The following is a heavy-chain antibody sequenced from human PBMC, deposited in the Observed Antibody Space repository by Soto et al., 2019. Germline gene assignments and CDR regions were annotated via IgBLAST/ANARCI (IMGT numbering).Heavy chain of an antibody. J-gene: IGHJ4*02. D-gene: IGHD2-15*01. Sequence: SLTCTVSCGPISSYYWSWIRQPPGKGLEYIGYVYFSGSANYNPSLKSRVTISLDASKNQLSLKLTSVTAADTAIYYCARHIASQYCSVNSCYGPFDYWGQGTLVTVSS. CDR1: CGPISSYY. CDR2: VYFSGSA. V-gene: IGHV4-59*01. CDR3: ARHIASQYCSVNSCYGPFDY.